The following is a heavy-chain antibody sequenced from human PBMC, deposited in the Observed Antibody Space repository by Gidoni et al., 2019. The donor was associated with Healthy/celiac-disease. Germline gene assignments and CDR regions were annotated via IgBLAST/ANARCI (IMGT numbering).Heavy chain of an antibody. J-gene: IGHJ4*02. Sequence: QVQLVESGGGVVQPGRSLRLSCAASGFPFSSYGMHWVRQAPGKGLEWVAVIWYDGSNKYYADSVKGRFTISRDNSKNTLYLQMNSLRAEDTAVYYCARDRDRGEDYWGQGTLVTVSS. CDR2: IWYDGSNK. CDR3: ARDRDRGEDY. V-gene: IGHV3-33*01. CDR1: GFPFSSYG. D-gene: IGHD3-10*01.